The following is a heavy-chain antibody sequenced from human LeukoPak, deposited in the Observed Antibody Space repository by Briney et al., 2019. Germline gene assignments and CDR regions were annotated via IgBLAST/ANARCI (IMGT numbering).Heavy chain of an antibody. D-gene: IGHD3-22*01. V-gene: IGHV1-69*06. CDR1: GGTFSSYA. CDR2: IIPIFGTA. Sequence: SVKVSCKASGGTFSSYAISWVRQAPGQGLEWMGGIIPIFGTANYAQKFQGRVTITADKSTSTAYMELSSLRSEDTAMYYCARDSSGSWDAFDIWGQGTMVTVSS. J-gene: IGHJ3*02. CDR3: ARDSSGSWDAFDI.